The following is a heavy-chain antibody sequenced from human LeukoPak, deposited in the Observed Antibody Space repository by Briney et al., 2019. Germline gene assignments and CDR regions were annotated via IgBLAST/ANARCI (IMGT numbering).Heavy chain of an antibody. Sequence: EASVKVSCKASGYTFTGYYMHWVRQAPGQGLEWMGWINPNSGGTNYAQKVQGRVTMTTDTSTSTAYMELRSLRSDDTAVYYCARDSGYDSRWGGDYWGQGTVVTVSS. D-gene: IGHD6-13*01. CDR3: ARDSGYDSRWGGDY. CDR2: INPNSGGT. J-gene: IGHJ4*02. V-gene: IGHV1-2*02. CDR1: GYTFTGYY.